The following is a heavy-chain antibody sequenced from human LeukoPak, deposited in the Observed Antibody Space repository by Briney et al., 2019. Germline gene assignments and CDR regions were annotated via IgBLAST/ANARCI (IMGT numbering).Heavy chain of an antibody. J-gene: IGHJ3*02. CDR2: IIPIFGTA. CDR1: GGTFSSYA. V-gene: IGHV1-69*13. D-gene: IGHD7-27*01. CDR3: ASLLGPGAFDI. Sequence: GASVKVSCKASGGTFSSYAISWVRQAPGQELEWMGGIIPIFGTANYAQKFQGRVTITADESTSTAYMELSSLRSEDTAVYYCASLLGPGAFDIWGQGTMVTVSS.